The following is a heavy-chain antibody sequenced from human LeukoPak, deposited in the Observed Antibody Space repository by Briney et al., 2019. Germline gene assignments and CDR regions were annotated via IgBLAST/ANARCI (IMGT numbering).Heavy chain of an antibody. D-gene: IGHD2-2*01. J-gene: IGHJ5*02. Sequence: SVKVSCKASGGTFSSYAISWVRQAPGQGLEWMGGIIPIFGTANYAQKFQGRVTITTDESTSTAYMELSSLRSEDTAVYYCARGGIVVVPASAGYNWFDPWGQGTLVTVSP. V-gene: IGHV1-69*05. CDR1: GGTFSSYA. CDR3: ARGGIVVVPASAGYNWFDP. CDR2: IIPIFGTA.